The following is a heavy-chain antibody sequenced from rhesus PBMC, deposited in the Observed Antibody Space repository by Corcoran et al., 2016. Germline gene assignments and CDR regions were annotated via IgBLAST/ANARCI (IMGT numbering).Heavy chain of an antibody. CDR3: ARMSGY. J-gene: IGHJ4*01. CDR2: SYGSGRST. Sequence: QLQLQEAGPGLVKPSETLSVTCAVSGGSISSNYWSWTRQPPGKGLEWNGRSYGSGRSTNYSPSLKSRVTLSVDTSKNQLSLRLRSGTAADTAVYYCARMSGYWGHGVLVTVSS. D-gene: IGHD1-44*01. V-gene: IGHV4-169*01. CDR1: GGSISSNY.